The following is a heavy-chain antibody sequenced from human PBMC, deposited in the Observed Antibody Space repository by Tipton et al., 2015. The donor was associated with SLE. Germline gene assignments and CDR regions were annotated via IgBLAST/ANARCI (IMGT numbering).Heavy chain of an antibody. CDR1: GFTFSSYW. CDR3: AKDNWNYVTTVPGEIYYYYYGMDV. CDR2: INSDGGST. D-gene: IGHD1-7*01. V-gene: IGHV3-74*01. Sequence: GSLRLSCAASGFTFSSYWMHWVRQAPGKGLVWVSRINSDGGSTSYADSVKGRFTISRDNSKNTLYLQMNSLRAEDTAVYYCAKDNWNYVTTVPGEIYYYYYGMDVWGQGTTVTVSS. J-gene: IGHJ6*02.